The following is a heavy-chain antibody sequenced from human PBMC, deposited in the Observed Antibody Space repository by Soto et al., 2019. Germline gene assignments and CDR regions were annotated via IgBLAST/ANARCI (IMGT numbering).Heavy chain of an antibody. CDR1: GFTFSSYS. V-gene: IGHV3-21*01. J-gene: IGHJ5*02. CDR2: ISSSSSYI. D-gene: IGHD3-3*01. CDR3: ARAYYDFWSGYIDNWFDP. Sequence: GGSLRLSCAASGFTFSSYSMNWVRQAPGKGLEWVSSISSSSSYIYYADSVKGRFTISRDNAKNSLYLQMNSLRAEDTAVYYCARAYYDFWSGYIDNWFDPWGQGSLVTVSS.